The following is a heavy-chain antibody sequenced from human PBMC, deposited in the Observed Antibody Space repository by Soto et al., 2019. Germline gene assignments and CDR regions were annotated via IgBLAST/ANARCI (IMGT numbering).Heavy chain of an antibody. D-gene: IGHD3-3*01. CDR3: ARGSYDFWSGYYTGWDYYYGMDV. CDR2: IWYDGSNK. CDR1: GFTFSSYG. J-gene: IGHJ6*02. V-gene: IGHV3-33*01. Sequence: QVQLVESGGGVVQPGRSLRLSCAASGFTFSSYGMHWVRQAPGKGLEWVAVIWYDGSNKYYADSVKGRFTISRDNSKNTLYLQMNSLRAEDTAVYYCARGSYDFWSGYYTGWDYYYGMDVWGQGTTVTVSS.